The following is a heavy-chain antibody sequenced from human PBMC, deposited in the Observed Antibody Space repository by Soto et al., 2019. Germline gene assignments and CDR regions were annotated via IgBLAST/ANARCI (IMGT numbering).Heavy chain of an antibody. J-gene: IGHJ4*02. CDR3: ARHTPYYYDSSGYSFDY. D-gene: IGHD3-22*01. CDR1: GYNFVTYW. V-gene: IGHV5-51*01. Sequence: GESLKISCTASGYNFVTYWITWVRQKPGKGLGWMGIIYPGDSDTRYSPSFQGQVTISADKSISTAYLQWSSLKASDTAMYYCARHTPYYYDSSGYSFDYWRQGTLVTVSS. CDR2: IYPGDSDT.